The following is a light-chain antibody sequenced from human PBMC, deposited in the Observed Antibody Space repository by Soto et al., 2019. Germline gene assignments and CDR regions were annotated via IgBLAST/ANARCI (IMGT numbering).Light chain of an antibody. CDR3: QSYDRGLSASV. CDR2: GDT. Sequence: QAVVTQPPSVSGAPGQRVTISCTGSSSNIGAGKYVHWYQQLPGRAPKLLIYGDTNRPSGVPDRFSASKSGTSASLAITGLQAEYEADYHCQSYDRGLSASVFGGGTKLTVL. V-gene: IGLV1-40*01. CDR1: SSNIGAGKY. J-gene: IGLJ3*02.